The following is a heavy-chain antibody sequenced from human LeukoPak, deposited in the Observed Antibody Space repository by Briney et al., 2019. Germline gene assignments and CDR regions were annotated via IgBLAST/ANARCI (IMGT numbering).Heavy chain of an antibody. D-gene: IGHD4-23*01. CDR1: GGSISSYY. CDR3: ARHPNYGGNPFDY. J-gene: IGHJ4*02. V-gene: IGHV4-59*08. CDR2: IYYSGST. Sequence: SETLSLTCTVSGGSISSYYWSWIRQPPGKGLEWIGYIYYSGSTNYNPSLKSRVTISVDTSKNQFSLKLSSVTAADTAVYYCARHPNYGGNPFDYWGQGTLVTVSS.